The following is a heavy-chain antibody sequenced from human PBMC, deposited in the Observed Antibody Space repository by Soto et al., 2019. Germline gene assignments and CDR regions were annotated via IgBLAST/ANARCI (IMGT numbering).Heavy chain of an antibody. D-gene: IGHD6-13*01. V-gene: IGHV4-4*02. Sequence: QVQLQESGPGLVKPSGTLSLTCAVSGGSISSSNWWSWVRQPPGKGLEWIGEIYHSGSTNYNPSPKRHATISADKSKDQVSLKPSSVPAADTAVYYCARLHIIAAARVGFDPWGQGTLVTVSS. CDR2: IYHSGST. CDR1: GGSISSSNW. J-gene: IGHJ5*02. CDR3: ARLHIIAAARVGFDP.